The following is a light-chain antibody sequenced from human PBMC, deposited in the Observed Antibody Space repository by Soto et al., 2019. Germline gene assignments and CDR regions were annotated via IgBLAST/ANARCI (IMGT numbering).Light chain of an antibody. CDR2: DVS. J-gene: IGLJ2*01. CDR1: SSDIGGYNY. Sequence: QSALTQPASVSGSPGQSITISCTGTSSDIGGYNYVSWYQQHPGKATQLMIYDVSDRPSGVYHRFSGSKSGNTASLTSSGLQAEDEADYYCASYASSNPVLFGGGTKLTVL. V-gene: IGLV2-14*03. CDR3: ASYASSNPVL.